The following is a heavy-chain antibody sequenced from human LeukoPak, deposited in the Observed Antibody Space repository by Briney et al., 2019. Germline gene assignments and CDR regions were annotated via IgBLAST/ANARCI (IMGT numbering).Heavy chain of an antibody. CDR1: GYRFSSYW. CDR2: IFPGDSDT. CDR3: ARQRYYDYVWGSYRNYYFDY. Sequence: GESLKISCKGSGYRFSSYWIAWVRQMPGKGLEWMGIIFPGDSDTRYSPSFQGQVTISADKSISTAYLQWSSLKASDTAMYYCARQRYYDYVWGSYRNYYFDYWGQGTLVTVSS. V-gene: IGHV5-51*01. J-gene: IGHJ4*02. D-gene: IGHD3-16*02.